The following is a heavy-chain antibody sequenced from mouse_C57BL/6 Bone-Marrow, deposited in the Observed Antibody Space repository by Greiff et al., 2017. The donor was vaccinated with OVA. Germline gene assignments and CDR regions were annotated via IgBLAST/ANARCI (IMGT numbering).Heavy chain of an antibody. V-gene: IGHV5-2*03. J-gene: IGHJ3*01. CDR2: INSDGGST. Sequence: EVKVEESGGGLVQPGESLKLSCESNEYEFPSHDMSWVRKTPEKRLELVAAINSDGGSTYYPDTMERRFIISRDNTKKTLYLQMSSLRSEDAALYYCARGDDYDLFAYWGQGTLVTVSA. D-gene: IGHD2-4*01. CDR3: ARGDDYDLFAY. CDR1: EYEFPSHD.